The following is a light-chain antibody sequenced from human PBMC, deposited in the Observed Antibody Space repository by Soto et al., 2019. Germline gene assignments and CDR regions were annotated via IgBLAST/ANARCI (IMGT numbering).Light chain of an antibody. CDR3: SSYTSSNTYV. CDR1: SSDIGAYDY. V-gene: IGLV2-14*03. J-gene: IGLJ1*01. Sequence: QSALTQPASVSGSPGQSIAISCTGTSSDIGAYDYVSWYQQHPDKAPKLMIYEVSNRPSGVSNRFSGSKSVNTATLTISGLQVEDEADYYCSSYTSSNTYVFGAGTKVTVL. CDR2: EVS.